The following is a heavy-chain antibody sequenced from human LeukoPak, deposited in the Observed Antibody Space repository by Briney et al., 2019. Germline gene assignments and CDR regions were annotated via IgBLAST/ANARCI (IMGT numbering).Heavy chain of an antibody. D-gene: IGHD1-26*01. J-gene: IGHJ6*03. CDR2: FYPGDSHT. V-gene: IGHV5-51*01. Sequence: GESLKISCKGSGYTFTNYWIGWVRQMPGKGLEWMGIFYPGDSHTIYSPSFRGQVTVSADKSISSAYLQWSSLKASDTAIYYCARGPYTENYSKSPYYYYYMDVWGTGTTVTVSS. CDR1: GYTFTNYW. CDR3: ARGPYTENYSKSPYYYYYMDV.